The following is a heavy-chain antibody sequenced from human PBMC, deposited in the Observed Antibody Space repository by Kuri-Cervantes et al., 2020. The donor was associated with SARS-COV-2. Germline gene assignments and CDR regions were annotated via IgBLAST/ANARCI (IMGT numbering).Heavy chain of an antibody. CDR3: TRDGGGGYFWFDP. D-gene: IGHD1-26*01. J-gene: IGHJ5*02. V-gene: IGHV1-18*01. CDR1: GYTFTSYG. CDR2: ISAYNGNT. Sequence: GGSLRLSCKASGYTFTSYGISWVRQAPGQGLEWMGWISAYNGNTNYAQKLQGRVTMTTDTSTSTAYMELRGLRSDDTAVYYCTRDGGGGYFWFDPWGQGTLVTVYS.